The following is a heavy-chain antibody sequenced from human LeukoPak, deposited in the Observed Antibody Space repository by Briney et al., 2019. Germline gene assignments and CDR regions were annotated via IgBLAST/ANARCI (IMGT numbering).Heavy chain of an antibody. CDR2: INPNSGGT. CDR1: AYTFTGYY. Sequence: GASVKVSCKASAYTFTGYYILWVRQAPGQGLEWMGWINPNSGGTNQAQTFQGRVTMTRDTSISTAYMELSRLRSDDTAVYYCARAFGDGDSLAYWGQGTRVTVSS. V-gene: IGHV1-2*02. D-gene: IGHD4-17*01. J-gene: IGHJ4*02. CDR3: ARAFGDGDSLAY.